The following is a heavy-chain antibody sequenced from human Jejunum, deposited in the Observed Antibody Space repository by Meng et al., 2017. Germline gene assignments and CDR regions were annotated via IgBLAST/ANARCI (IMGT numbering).Heavy chain of an antibody. D-gene: IGHD1-26*01. V-gene: IGHV4-59*01. CDR2: ISYSGST. CDR1: GGSISGYY. J-gene: IGHJ4*02. CDR3: AREWSSFDY. Sequence: SETLSLTCAVSGGSISGYYWSWIRQPPGKGLEWIAYISYSGSTSYNPSLKSRVTISVDTCKNQFSLKLSSVTAADTAVYYCAREWSSFDYWGQGTLVTVSS.